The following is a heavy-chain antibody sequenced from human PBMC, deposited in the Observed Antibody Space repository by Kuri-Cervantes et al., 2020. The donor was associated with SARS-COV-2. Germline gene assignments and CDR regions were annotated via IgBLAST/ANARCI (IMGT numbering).Heavy chain of an antibody. CDR2: IYYSGST. J-gene: IGHJ2*01. CDR1: GGSISSYY. CDR3: ARTARHFDL. V-gene: IGHV4-59*12. Sequence: SETLSLTCTVSGGSISSYYWSWIRQPPGKGLEWIGYIYYSGSTNYNPSLKSRVTISVDTSKNQFSLKLSSVTAADTAVYHCARTARHFDLWGRGTLVTVSS. D-gene: IGHD5-18*01.